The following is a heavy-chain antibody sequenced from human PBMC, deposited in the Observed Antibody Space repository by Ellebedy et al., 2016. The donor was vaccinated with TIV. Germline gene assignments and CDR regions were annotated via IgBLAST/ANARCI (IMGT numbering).Heavy chain of an antibody. J-gene: IGHJ4*02. Sequence: GGSLRLSXAASGFTFSDYYMSWIRQTPGKGLEWVSYISRGGHSIYYAASVKGRFTISRDDTNNSLYLHMNSLRAEDTAVYYCARDGGFGDLLYGDWGYWGQGILVSVSS. V-gene: IGHV3-11*01. CDR2: ISRGGHSI. CDR1: GFTFSDYY. CDR3: ARDGGFGDLLYGDWGY. D-gene: IGHD3-10*01.